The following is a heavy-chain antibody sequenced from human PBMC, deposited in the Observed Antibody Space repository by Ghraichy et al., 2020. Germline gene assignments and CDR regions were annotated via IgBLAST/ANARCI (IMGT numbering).Heavy chain of an antibody. Sequence: SETLSPTCTVSGGSISSGGYYWSWIRQHPGKGLEWIGYIYYSGSTYYNPSLKSRVTISVDTSKNQFSLKLSSVTAADTAVYYCARGTRGYSYAFDYWGQGTLVTVSS. D-gene: IGHD5-18*01. CDR2: IYYSGST. V-gene: IGHV4-31*03. CDR1: GGSISSGGYY. J-gene: IGHJ4*02. CDR3: ARGTRGYSYAFDY.